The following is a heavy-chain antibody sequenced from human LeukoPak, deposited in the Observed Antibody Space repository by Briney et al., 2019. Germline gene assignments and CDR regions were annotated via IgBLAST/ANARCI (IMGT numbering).Heavy chain of an antibody. V-gene: IGHV1-2*02. D-gene: IGHD3-9*01. CDR2: INPNSGGT. CDR1: GYTFTGYY. J-gene: IGHJ4*02. Sequence: PRASVKVSCKASGYTFTGYYMHWVRQAPGQGLEWMGWINPNSGGTNYAQKFQGRVTMTRDTSISTAYMELSSLRSEDTAVYYCARGPLRYFDWPHEGYFDYWGQGTLVTVSS. CDR3: ARGPLRYFDWPHEGYFDY.